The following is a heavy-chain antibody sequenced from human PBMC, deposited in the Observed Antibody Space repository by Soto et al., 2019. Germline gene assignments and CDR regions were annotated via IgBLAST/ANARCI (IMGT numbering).Heavy chain of an antibody. CDR2: IYWDDDK. J-gene: IGHJ4*02. CDR1: GFSLSTSGVG. D-gene: IGHD3-10*01. Sequence: QITLKESGPTLVKPTQTLTLTCTFSGFSLSTSGVGVGWIRQPPGKALEWLALIYWDDDKRDSPCLKSRLTINKDTSKTQVVLTMPDRDPVDTATYYCAHRPITMGRGGWYYFDYWGQGTLVTVSS. V-gene: IGHV2-5*02. CDR3: AHRPITMGRGGWYYFDY.